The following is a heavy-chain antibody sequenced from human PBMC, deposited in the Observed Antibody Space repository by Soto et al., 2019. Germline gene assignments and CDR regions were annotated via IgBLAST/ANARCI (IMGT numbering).Heavy chain of an antibody. CDR3: ARVAPPHYYYYYYMDV. V-gene: IGHV4-34*01. Sequence: SETLSLTCAVYGGSFSGYYWSWIRQPPGKGLEWIGEINYSGSTNYNPSLKSRVTISVDTSKNQFSLKLSSVTAADTAVYYCARVAPPHYYYYYYMDVWGKGTTVTVSS. CDR2: INYSGST. D-gene: IGHD3-3*02. CDR1: GGSFSGYY. J-gene: IGHJ6*03.